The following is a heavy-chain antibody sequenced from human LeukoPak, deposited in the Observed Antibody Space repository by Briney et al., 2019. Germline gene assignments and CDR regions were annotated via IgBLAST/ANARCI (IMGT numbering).Heavy chain of an antibody. J-gene: IGHJ4*02. Sequence: GGSLRLSCAASGFTFSSYAMSWVRQAPGKGLGWVSAISGSGGSTYYADSVKGRFTISRDNSKSTLYLQMNSLRAEDTAIYYCAKSGSGYYIWGQGTLVTVSS. CDR3: AKSGSGYYI. CDR1: GFTFSSYA. V-gene: IGHV3-23*01. CDR2: ISGSGGST. D-gene: IGHD3-3*01.